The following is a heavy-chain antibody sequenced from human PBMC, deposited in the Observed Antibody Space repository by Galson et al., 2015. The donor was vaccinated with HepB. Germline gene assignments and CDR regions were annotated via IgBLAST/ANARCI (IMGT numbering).Heavy chain of an antibody. V-gene: IGHV4-59*08. CDR1: GGSISSYY. CDR3: ARHVDVVATCAFDI. D-gene: IGHD5-12*01. Sequence: ETLSLTCTVSGGSISSYYWSWIRQPPGKGLEWIGYIYYSGSTNYNPSLKSRVTISVDTSKNQFSLKLSSVTAADTAVYYCARHVDVVATCAFDIWGQGTMVTVSS. J-gene: IGHJ3*02. CDR2: IYYSGST.